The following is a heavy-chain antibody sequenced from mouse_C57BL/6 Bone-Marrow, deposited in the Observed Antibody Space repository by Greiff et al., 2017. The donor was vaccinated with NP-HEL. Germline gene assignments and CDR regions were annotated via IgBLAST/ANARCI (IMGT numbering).Heavy chain of an antibody. V-gene: IGHV1-7*01. CDR3: ASRSYYEYDYAMDY. CDR2: INPSSGYT. Sequence: QVQLQQSGAELVKPGASVKLSCKASGYTFTSYWMHWVKQRPGQGLEWIGYINPSSGYTKYNQKFKDKATLTADTSSSTAYMQLSSLTYGDSAVFYGASRSYYEYDYAMDYGGQGTSVTVSS. CDR1: GYTFTSYW. J-gene: IGHJ4*01. D-gene: IGHD2-4*01.